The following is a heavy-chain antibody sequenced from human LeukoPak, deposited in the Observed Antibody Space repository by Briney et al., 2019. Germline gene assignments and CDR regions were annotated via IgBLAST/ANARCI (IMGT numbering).Heavy chain of an antibody. D-gene: IGHD5-12*01. CDR3: AKMGHRSKKWPFDY. Sequence: GGSLRLSCAASGFTLSSYNMNWVRQAPGKGLEWVSTITSTSTYIAYADSVKGRFTISRDNSKNTLYLQMNSLRAEDTAVYYCAKMGHRSKKWPFDYWGQGTLVTVSS. CDR2: ITSTSTYI. J-gene: IGHJ4*02. V-gene: IGHV3-21*04. CDR1: GFTLSSYN.